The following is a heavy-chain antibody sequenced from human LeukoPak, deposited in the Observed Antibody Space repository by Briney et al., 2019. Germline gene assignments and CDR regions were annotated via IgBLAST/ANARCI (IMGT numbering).Heavy chain of an antibody. J-gene: IGHJ4*02. CDR3: ARDQGRTPTFDY. CDR1: GGSISSSSYY. D-gene: IGHD2-15*01. V-gene: IGHV4-39*07. Sequence: SETLSLTCTVSGGSISSSSYYWGWIRQPPGKGLEWIGSIYYSGSTYYNPSLKSRVTISVDTSKNQFSLKLSSVTAADTAVYYCARDQGRTPTFDYWGQGTLVTVSS. CDR2: IYYSGST.